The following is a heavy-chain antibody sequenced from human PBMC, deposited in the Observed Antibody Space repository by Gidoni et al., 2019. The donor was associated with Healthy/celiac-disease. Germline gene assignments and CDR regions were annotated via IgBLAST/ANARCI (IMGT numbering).Heavy chain of an antibody. CDR3: ARSNWFDP. CDR2: ISYDGSNK. CDR1: GFTFSSYA. Sequence: QVQLVESGGGVVQPGRSLSLSCAASGFTFSSYAMHWVRQAPGKGLEWVAVISYDGSNKYYADSVKGRFTISRDNSKNTLYLQMNSLRAEDTAVYYCARSNWFDPWGQGTLVTVSS. V-gene: IGHV3-30-3*01. J-gene: IGHJ5*02.